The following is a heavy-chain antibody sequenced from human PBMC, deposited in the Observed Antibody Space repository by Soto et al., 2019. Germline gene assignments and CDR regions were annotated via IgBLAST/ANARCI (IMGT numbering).Heavy chain of an antibody. CDR1: GYTFTSYY. V-gene: IGHV1-46*01. D-gene: IGHD4-17*01. J-gene: IGHJ3*02. Sequence: GASGKVSCKASGYTFTSYYMHWVRQAPGQGLEWMGIINPSGGSTSYAQKFQGRVTMTRDTSTSTVYMELSSLRSEDTAVYYCARGGYGDVRGGDAFDIWGQGTMVTVSS. CDR3: ARGGYGDVRGGDAFDI. CDR2: INPSGGST.